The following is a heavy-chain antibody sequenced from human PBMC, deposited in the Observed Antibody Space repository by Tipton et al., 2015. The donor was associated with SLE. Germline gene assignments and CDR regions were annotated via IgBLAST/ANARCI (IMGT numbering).Heavy chain of an antibody. CDR2: IFYSGST. V-gene: IGHV4-59*01. D-gene: IGHD1-7*01. Sequence: LRLSCTVSGGSISRYYWSWIRQPPGKGLEWIGYIFYSGSTNYNPSLKSRVTISVDTSKNQFSLKLSSVTAADTAVYYCARVGSLNLGYFDYWGLGTLVTVS. CDR1: GGSISRYY. J-gene: IGHJ4*02. CDR3: ARVGSLNLGYFDY.